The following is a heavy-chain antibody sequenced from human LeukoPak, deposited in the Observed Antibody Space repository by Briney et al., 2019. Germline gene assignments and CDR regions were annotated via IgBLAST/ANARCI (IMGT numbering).Heavy chain of an antibody. CDR3: AREECLLHHFDY. V-gene: IGHV1-2*02. D-gene: IGHD2-21*02. CDR1: GYTFTGYN. CDR2: INPNSGGT. J-gene: IGHJ4*02. Sequence: ASVRVSCKASGYTFTGYNMHWVRQAPGQGLEGMGWINPNSGGTNYEKTFKGRVTMTRVTSISTAYMELSRLRSDGTAVYYCAREECLLHHFDYWGQGTLVTVSS.